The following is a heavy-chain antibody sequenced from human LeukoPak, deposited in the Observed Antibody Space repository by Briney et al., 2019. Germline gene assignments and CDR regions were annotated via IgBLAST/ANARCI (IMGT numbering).Heavy chain of an antibody. CDR3: AHRDGVYFDY. V-gene: IGHV2-5*02. D-gene: IGHD2-8*01. CDR2: IYGAGEI. CDR1: GFSLTTSEVA. J-gene: IGHJ4*02. Sequence: ESGPTLVKPTQTLTLTCTFSGFSLTTSEVAVGWIRQPPGKALEWLALIYGAGEIHYSPSLNNGLTITKDTSKNQVVLTMTNMDPVDTATYYCAHRDGVYFDYWGQGTLVTVSS.